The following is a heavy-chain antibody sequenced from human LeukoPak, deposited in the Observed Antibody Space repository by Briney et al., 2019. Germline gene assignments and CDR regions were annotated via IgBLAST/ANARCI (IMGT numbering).Heavy chain of an antibody. Sequence: PSETLSLTCIVSGGSIISSDYHWGWVRQPPGKGLEWIGTISYSGNTDYNPSLRSRVTISVDTSNNQFSLRLGSVTAADTAVYHCARHCCSGPAKRVFDIWGQGTMVTVSS. CDR1: GGSIISSDYH. V-gene: IGHV4-39*01. CDR2: ISYSGNT. J-gene: IGHJ3*02. D-gene: IGHD2-15*01. CDR3: ARHCCSGPAKRVFDI.